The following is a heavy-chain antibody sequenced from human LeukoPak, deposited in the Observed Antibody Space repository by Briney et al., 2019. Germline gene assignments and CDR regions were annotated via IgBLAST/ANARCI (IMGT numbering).Heavy chain of an antibody. J-gene: IGHJ6*02. CDR1: GGSTSSYY. CDR3: ARDTHLGYCSGGSCYGAHGYYYYGMDV. V-gene: IGHV4-59*01. Sequence: PSETLSLTCTVPGGSTSSYYWSWIRQPPGKGLEWIGYIYYSGSTNYNPSLKSRVTISVDTSKNQFSLKLSSVTAADTAVYYCARDTHLGYCSGGSCYGAHGYYYYGMDVWGQGTTVTVSS. CDR2: IYYSGST. D-gene: IGHD2-15*01.